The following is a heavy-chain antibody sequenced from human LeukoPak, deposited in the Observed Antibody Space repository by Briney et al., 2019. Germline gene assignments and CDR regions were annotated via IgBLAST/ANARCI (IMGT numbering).Heavy chain of an antibody. V-gene: IGHV2-5*02. J-gene: IGHJ5*02. CDR3: AHKRAATYGSGSYSLSWFDP. Sequence: SGPALVKPTQTLTLTCTFSGFSLDTSGEGGAWIRQAPGKALEWLAVIYWDDGKRFSPSLKRRLTITKDTSKNQVVLTVVNMDPVDTATYFCAHKRAATYGSGSYSLSWFDPWGQGTVVTVSS. D-gene: IGHD3-10*01. CDR2: IYWDDGK. CDR1: GFSLDTSGEG.